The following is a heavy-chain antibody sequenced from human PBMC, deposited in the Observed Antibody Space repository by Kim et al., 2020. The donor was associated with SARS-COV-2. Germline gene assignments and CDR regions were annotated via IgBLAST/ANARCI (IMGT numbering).Heavy chain of an antibody. D-gene: IGHD2-2*01. V-gene: IGHV3-23*01. CDR1: GFTFSSYA. J-gene: IGHJ6*02. Sequence: GGSLRLSCAASGFTFSSYAMSWVRQAPGKGLEWVSAISGSGGSTYYADSVKGRFTISRDNSKNTLYLQMNSLRAEDTAVYYCAKDDIVVVPAAIWNYYYGMDVWGQGTTVTVSS. CDR2: ISGSGGST. CDR3: AKDDIVVVPAAIWNYYYGMDV.